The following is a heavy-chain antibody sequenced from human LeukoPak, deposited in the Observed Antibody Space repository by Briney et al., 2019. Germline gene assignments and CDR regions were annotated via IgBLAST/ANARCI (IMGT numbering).Heavy chain of an antibody. CDR1: GGTFSSYA. CDR2: IIPIFGTA. J-gene: IGHJ6*03. CDR3: ARGGKGYYYYYMDA. Sequence: GASVKVSCKASGGTFSSYAISWVRQAPGQGLEWMGGIIPIFGTANYAQKFQGRVTITTDESTSTAYMELSSLRSEDTAVYYCARGGKGYYYYYMDARGKGTTVTVSS. V-gene: IGHV1-69*05.